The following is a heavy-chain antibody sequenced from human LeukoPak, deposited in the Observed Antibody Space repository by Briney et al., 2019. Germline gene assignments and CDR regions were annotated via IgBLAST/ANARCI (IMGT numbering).Heavy chain of an antibody. CDR3: ASTGVGGVFDY. CDR1: GFTFSSYW. V-gene: IGHV3-7*01. J-gene: IGHJ4*02. Sequence: PVGSLRLSCAASGFTFSSYWMSWVRQAPGKGLEWVANIKQDGSEKYYVDSVKGRFTISRDNAKNSLYLQMNSLRAEDTAVYYCASTGVGGVFDYWGQGTLVTVSS. CDR2: IKQDGSEK. D-gene: IGHD1-26*01.